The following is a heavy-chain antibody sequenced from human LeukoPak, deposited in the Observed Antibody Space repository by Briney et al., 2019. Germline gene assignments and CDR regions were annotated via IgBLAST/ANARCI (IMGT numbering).Heavy chain of an antibody. V-gene: IGHV3-23*01. CDR1: GFTFSSYA. Sequence: TGGSLRLSCAASGFTFSSYAMSWVRQAPGKGLEWVSVISRSGDIYYADSVKGRFTISRDNSKNTLYLQMNSLRAEDTAVYYCAKYQPLNSRYWRDAFDIWGQGTMVTVSS. CDR3: AKYQPLNSRYWRDAFDI. J-gene: IGHJ3*02. CDR2: ISRSGDI. D-gene: IGHD6-13*01.